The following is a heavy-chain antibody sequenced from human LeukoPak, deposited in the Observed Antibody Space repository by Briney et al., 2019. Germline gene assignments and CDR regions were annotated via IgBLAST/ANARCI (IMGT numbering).Heavy chain of an antibody. CDR3: ARAVGYCSSTSCYKAHYYYYGMDV. J-gene: IGHJ6*02. Sequence: PSETLSLTCAVYGGSFSGYYWSWIRQPPGKGLEWIGEINHSGSTNYNPSLKSRVTISVDTSKNQFSLKLSSVTAADTAVYYCARAVGYCSSTSCYKAHYYYYGMDVWGQGTTVTVSS. V-gene: IGHV4-34*01. D-gene: IGHD2-2*02. CDR1: GGSFSGYY. CDR2: INHSGST.